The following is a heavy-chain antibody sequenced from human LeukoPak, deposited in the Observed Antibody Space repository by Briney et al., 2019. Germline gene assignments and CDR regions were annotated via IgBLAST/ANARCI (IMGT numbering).Heavy chain of an antibody. Sequence: ASVKVSCKASGYTFTSYSISWVRQAPGQGLEWMGIINPSGGSTSYAQKFQGRVTMTRDMSTSTIYMELSSLRSEDTAVYYCARESFTDSGSSPTDYWGQGTLVTVSS. J-gene: IGHJ4*02. CDR3: ARESFTDSGSSPTDY. CDR2: INPSGGST. V-gene: IGHV1-46*01. D-gene: IGHD1-26*01. CDR1: GYTFTSYS.